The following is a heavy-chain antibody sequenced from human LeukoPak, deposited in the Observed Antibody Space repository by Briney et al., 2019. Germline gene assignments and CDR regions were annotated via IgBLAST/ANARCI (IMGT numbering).Heavy chain of an antibody. Sequence: SETLSLTCTVSGGSISSYYWSWIRQPPGKGLEWIGYIYYSGSTNYNPSLKSRVTISVDTSKNQFSLKLSSVTAADTAVYYCARSEVSRPFDYWGQGTLVTVSS. D-gene: IGHD6-6*01. V-gene: IGHV4-59*01. CDR2: IYYSGST. J-gene: IGHJ4*02. CDR1: GGSISSYY. CDR3: ARSEVSRPFDY.